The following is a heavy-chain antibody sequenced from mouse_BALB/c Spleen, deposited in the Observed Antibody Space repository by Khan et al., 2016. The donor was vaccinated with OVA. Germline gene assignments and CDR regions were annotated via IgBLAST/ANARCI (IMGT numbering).Heavy chain of an antibody. CDR3: VIDGAYYRNDGWFAY. Sequence: QVQLQQSGAELARPGTSMKMSCKASGYTFTSYTIHWIKQRPGQGLEWIGYINPSNGYTNYNQKFKDKATLTADKSSTTAYMQLSSLTSDDSAVYNWVIDGAYYRNDGWFAYWGQGTLVTVSA. D-gene: IGHD2-14*01. CDR1: GYTFTSYT. V-gene: IGHV1-4*01. CDR2: INPSNGYT. J-gene: IGHJ3*01.